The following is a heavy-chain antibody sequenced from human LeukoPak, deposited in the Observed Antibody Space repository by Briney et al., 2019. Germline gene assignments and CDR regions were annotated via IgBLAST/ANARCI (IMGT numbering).Heavy chain of an antibody. D-gene: IGHD3-22*01. CDR2: IYYSGST. CDR3: ARDGGTYYYDSSGYQTNTPFDY. J-gene: IGHJ4*02. V-gene: IGHV4-39*07. CDR1: GDSDSSDTYY. Sequence: SETLSLTCTVSGDSDSSDTYYWGWIRQSPGKGLEWIGTIYYSGSTYYNPSLKSRVTISVDTSKNQFSLKLSSVTAADTAVYYCARDGGTYYYDSSGYQTNTPFDYWGQGTLVTVSS.